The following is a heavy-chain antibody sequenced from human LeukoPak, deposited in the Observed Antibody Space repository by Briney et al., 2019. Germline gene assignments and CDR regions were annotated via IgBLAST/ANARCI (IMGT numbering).Heavy chain of an antibody. V-gene: IGHV4-30-4*08. CDR2: IYYSGST. Sequence: SETLSLTCTVSGGSISSGDYYWSWIRQPPGKGLEWIGYIYYSGSTYYNPSLKGRVTISVDTSKNQFSLKLSSVTAADTAVYYCARAVQGINWFDPWGQGTLVTVSS. CDR3: ARAVQGINWFDP. J-gene: IGHJ5*02. CDR1: GGSISSGDYY.